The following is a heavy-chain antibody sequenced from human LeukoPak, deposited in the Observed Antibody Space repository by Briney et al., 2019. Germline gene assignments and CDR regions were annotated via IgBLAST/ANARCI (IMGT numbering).Heavy chain of an antibody. CDR3: ARAGTSSSSHYYYYYMDV. Sequence: PGGSLRLSCAASGFTLDDYGMSWVRQAPGKGLEWVSGINWNGDSTGYADSVKGRFTISRDNAKNSLYLQMNSLRAEDTALYYCARAGTSSSSHYYYYYMDVWGKGTTVTVSS. J-gene: IGHJ6*03. CDR2: INWNGDST. D-gene: IGHD2-2*01. V-gene: IGHV3-20*04. CDR1: GFTLDDYG.